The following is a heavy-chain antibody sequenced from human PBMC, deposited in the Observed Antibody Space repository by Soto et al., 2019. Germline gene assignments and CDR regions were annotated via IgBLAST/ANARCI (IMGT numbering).Heavy chain of an antibody. Sequence: QVQLQESGPGLVKPSQTLSLTCTVSGGSISSGGYYWSWIRQPPGKGLEWLGYIYYNATTYYNPSLKSPVTISLDPSKTQFSLKLSSVTAADTAVYYCARSVFPWGQGTLVTVSS. CDR2: IYYNATT. CDR3: ARSVFP. V-gene: IGHV4-31*01. CDR1: GGSISSGGYY. J-gene: IGHJ5*02.